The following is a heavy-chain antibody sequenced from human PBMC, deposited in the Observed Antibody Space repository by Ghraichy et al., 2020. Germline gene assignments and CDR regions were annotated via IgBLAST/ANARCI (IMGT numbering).Heavy chain of an antibody. Sequence: GGSLRLSCAASGFTFSNAWMSWVRQAPGKGLEWVGRIKSKTDGGTTDYAAPVKGRFTISRDDSKNTLYLQMNSLKTEDTAVYYCTTARPIYCSGGSCYQPLRYYYYGMDVWGQGTTVTVSS. CDR1: GFTFSNAW. CDR2: IKSKTDGGTT. V-gene: IGHV3-15*01. J-gene: IGHJ6*02. CDR3: TTARPIYCSGGSCYQPLRYYYYGMDV. D-gene: IGHD2-15*01.